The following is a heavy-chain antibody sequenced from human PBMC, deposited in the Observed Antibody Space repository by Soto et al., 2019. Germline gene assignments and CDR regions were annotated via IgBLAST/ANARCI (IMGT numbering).Heavy chain of an antibody. D-gene: IGHD1-26*01. CDR2: IYWDDDK. CDR3: AHKAGQGACWRVGWFDP. Sequence: QITLKESGPTLVKPTQTLTLTCTFSGFSLSTSGVGVGWIRQPPGKALEWLALIYWDDDKRYSPSLKSRLTITKDPTQNQLVLTMTNMDPVDTATYYCAHKAGQGACWRVGWFDPWGQGTLVTVSS. CDR1: GFSLSTSGVG. J-gene: IGHJ5*02. V-gene: IGHV2-5*02.